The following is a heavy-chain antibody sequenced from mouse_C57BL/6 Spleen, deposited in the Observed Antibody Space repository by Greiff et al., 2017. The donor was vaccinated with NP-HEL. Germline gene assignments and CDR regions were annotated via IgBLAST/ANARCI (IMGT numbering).Heavy chain of an antibody. CDR3: ARRVWDDFDY. J-gene: IGHJ2*01. V-gene: IGHV1-59*01. Sequence: VQLQQPGAELVRPGTSVKLSCKASGYTFTSYWMHWVKQRPGQGLEWIGVIDPSDSYTNYNQKFKGKATLTVDTSSSTAYMQLSSLTSEDSAVYYCARRVWDDFDYWGQGTTLTVSS. CDR2: IDPSDSYT. CDR1: GYTFTSYW. D-gene: IGHD4-1*01.